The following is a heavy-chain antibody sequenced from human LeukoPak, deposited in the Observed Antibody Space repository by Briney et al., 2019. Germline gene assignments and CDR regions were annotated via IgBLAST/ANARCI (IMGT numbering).Heavy chain of an antibody. Sequence: GGSLRLSCAASGFTVSSNYMSWVRQAPGKGLEWVSVIYSGGSTYYADSVKGRFTISRDNSKNTLYLQMNSLRAEDTAVYYCARGSSGSYYEAYFYYWGQGTLVTVSS. V-gene: IGHV3-53*01. CDR1: GFTVSSNY. CDR2: IYSGGST. D-gene: IGHD1-26*01. J-gene: IGHJ4*02. CDR3: ARGSSGSYYEAYFYY.